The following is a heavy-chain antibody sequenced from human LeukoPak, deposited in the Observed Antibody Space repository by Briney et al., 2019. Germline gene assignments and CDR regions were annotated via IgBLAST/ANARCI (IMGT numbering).Heavy chain of an antibody. D-gene: IGHD2/OR15-2a*01. V-gene: IGHV3-48*04. CDR2: ISSSSSTI. Sequence: GGSLRLSCAASGFTFSSYSMNWVRQAPGKGLEWVSYISSSSSTIYYADSVKGRFTISRDNAKNSLYLQMNSLRAEDTAVYYCARGLDDYTTTYYFYWGQGTLVTVSS. J-gene: IGHJ4*02. CDR3: ARGLDDYTTTYYFY. CDR1: GFTFSSYS.